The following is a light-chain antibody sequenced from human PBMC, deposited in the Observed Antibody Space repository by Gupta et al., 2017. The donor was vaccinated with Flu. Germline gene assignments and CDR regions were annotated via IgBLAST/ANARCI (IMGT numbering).Light chain of an antibody. CDR2: EGS. J-gene: IGLJ3*02. CDR3: SSYAGSNSWV. Sequence: SDTISCSVTSSDVGGYKYVAWYQQRPGKSPKLMVYEGSKRPAGVPDRFSGSKSGNTAALTVSGLQAEDEADYYCSSYAGSNSWVFGGGIKLTVL. V-gene: IGLV2-8*01. CDR1: SSDVGGYKY.